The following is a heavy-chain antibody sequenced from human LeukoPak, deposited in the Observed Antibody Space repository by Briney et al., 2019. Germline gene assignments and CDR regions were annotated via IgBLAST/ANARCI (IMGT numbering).Heavy chain of an antibody. Sequence: GGSLRLSCAASGFTFSNSAMSWARQAQGKGLEWVSGISGSGGSTYYAESVKGRSTISRDNSKNTLYLQMNSLRAEDTAVYYCAKDRTSSPGAYWGQGTLVTVSS. CDR2: ISGSGGST. V-gene: IGHV3-23*01. CDR3: AKDRTSSPGAY. J-gene: IGHJ4*02. CDR1: GFTFSNSA. D-gene: IGHD6-6*01.